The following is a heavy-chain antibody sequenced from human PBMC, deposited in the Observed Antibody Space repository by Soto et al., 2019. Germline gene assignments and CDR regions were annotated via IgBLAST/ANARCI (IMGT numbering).Heavy chain of an antibody. J-gene: IGHJ6*02. D-gene: IGHD5-12*01. V-gene: IGHV3-15*07. Sequence: GWSLRLSCAASGFTFSNAWMNWVRQAPGKGLEWVGRIKSKTDGGTTDYAAPVKGRFTISRDDSKNTLYLQMNSLKTEDTAVYYCTTAMWGGYEPDGSGMDVWGQGTTVTVSS. CDR1: GFTFSNAW. CDR2: IKSKTDGGTT. CDR3: TTAMWGGYEPDGSGMDV.